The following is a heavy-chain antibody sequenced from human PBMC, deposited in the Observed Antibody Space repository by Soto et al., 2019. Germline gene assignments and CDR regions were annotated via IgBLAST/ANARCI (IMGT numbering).Heavy chain of an antibody. CDR1: GFSLSGYG. CDR3: ARDVDTTSHFNRFAP. CDR2: IWYDGSTK. J-gene: IGHJ5*02. Sequence: QVQLVESGGGVVQPGRSLRLSCEVSGFSLSGYGVHWVRQAPGKGLEWVAIIWYDGSTKNYADSVKGRFTISRDSSKNMLYLKMDSLKVEDRVVYHCARDVDTTSHFNRFAPWGEGARVTVPS. V-gene: IGHV3-33*01. D-gene: IGHD5-18*01.